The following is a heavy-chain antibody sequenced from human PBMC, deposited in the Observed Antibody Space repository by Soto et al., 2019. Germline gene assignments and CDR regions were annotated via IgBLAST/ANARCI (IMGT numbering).Heavy chain of an antibody. CDR1: GGSVSSDNYY. J-gene: IGHJ4*01. CDR3: ASEIRAYSRLVDH. D-gene: IGHD5-18*01. V-gene: IGHV4-61*01. Sequence: QVQLQESGPGLVKPSETLSLTCTVSGGSVSSDNYYWTWLRQPQGKGLDGIGYSYSSGSNNYIPTLKSRVTISLDTPGNHSALKVTSVTSADTAGYYLASEIRAYSRLVDHWGQGTLGNVSS. CDR2: SYSSGSN.